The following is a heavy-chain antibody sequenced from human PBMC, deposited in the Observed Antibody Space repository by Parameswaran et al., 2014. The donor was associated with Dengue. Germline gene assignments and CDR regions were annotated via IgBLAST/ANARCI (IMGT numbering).Heavy chain of an antibody. D-gene: IGHD3-3*01. CDR2: ISAYNGNT. Sequence: WVRQAPGQGLEWMGWISAYNGNTNYAQKLQGRVTMTTDTSTSTAYMELRSLRSDDTAVYYCARDSITIFGVVIMGAQVWFDPWGQGNPGHRLL. CDR3: ARDSITIFGVVIMGAQVWFDP. J-gene: IGHJ5*02. V-gene: IGHV1-18*01.